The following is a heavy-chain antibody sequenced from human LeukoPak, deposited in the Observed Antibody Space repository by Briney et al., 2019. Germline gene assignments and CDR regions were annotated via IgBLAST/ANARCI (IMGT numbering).Heavy chain of an antibody. CDR2: IKSKTDGGTA. D-gene: IGHD3/OR15-3a*01. V-gene: IGHV3-15*01. J-gene: IGHJ4*02. CDR3: STWTDLYDY. CDR1: GFTFINAW. Sequence: GGSLRLSCAASGFTFINAWMNWVRQAPGKGLEWVGRIKSKTDGGTADHAAPVKDRFTISRDDSQNMLYLQMNSLKTEDTAVYYCSTWTDLYDYWGQGTLVTVSS.